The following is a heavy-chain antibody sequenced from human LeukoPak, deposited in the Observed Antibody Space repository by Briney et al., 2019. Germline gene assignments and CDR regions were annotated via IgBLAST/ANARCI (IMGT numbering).Heavy chain of an antibody. CDR3: AKLITLVRGVIIDAFDI. J-gene: IGHJ3*02. D-gene: IGHD3-10*01. Sequence: PGGSLRLSCAASGFTFSSYAMSWVRQAPGKGLEWVSTISGSGGSTYYADSVKGRFTISRDNSKNTLFLQMNSLRAEDTAVYYCAKLITLVRGVIIDAFDIWGQGTMVTVSS. CDR1: GFTFSSYA. V-gene: IGHV3-23*01. CDR2: ISGSGGST.